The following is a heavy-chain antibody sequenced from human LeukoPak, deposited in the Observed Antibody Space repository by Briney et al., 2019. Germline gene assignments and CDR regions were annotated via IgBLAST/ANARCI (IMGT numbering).Heavy chain of an antibody. CDR1: GGSSSGYY. Sequence: SETLSLTCAVYGGSSSGYYWSSIRQPPGKGLEWIGEINHSGSTNYNPSLKSRVTISVDTSKNQFSLKLSSVTAADTAVYYCARVRLTTVTDYWGQGTLVTVSS. CDR3: ARVRLTTVTDY. CDR2: INHSGST. J-gene: IGHJ4*02. V-gene: IGHV4-34*01. D-gene: IGHD4-17*01.